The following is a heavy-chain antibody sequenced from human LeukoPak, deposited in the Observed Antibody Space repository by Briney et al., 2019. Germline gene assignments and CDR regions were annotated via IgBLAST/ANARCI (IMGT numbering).Heavy chain of an antibody. D-gene: IGHD6-13*01. Sequence: ASVKVSCKASGGTFSSYAISWVRQAPGQGLEWMGGIIPIFGTANYAQKFQGRVTITADESTSTAYMELSSLRSEDTAVYYCARVTLEYSSSGDNYYYYGMDVWGQGTTVIVSS. V-gene: IGHV1-69*13. CDR3: ARVTLEYSSSGDNYYYYGMDV. CDR2: IIPIFGTA. CDR1: GGTFSSYA. J-gene: IGHJ6*02.